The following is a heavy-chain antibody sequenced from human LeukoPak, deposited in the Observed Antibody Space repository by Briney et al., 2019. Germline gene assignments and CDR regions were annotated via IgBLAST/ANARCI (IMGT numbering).Heavy chain of an antibody. CDR1: GYTFTGYY. D-gene: IGHD2-8*01. CDR2: INPNTGAA. Sequence: GASVKVSCKTSGYTFTGYYIHWVRQAPGQGLEWMGRINPNTGAANYAKKFQGRVTMTRDTSISTVYMALSRLFPGDTPVYYCAREQGVASWFDPWGQGTLVTVSS. CDR3: AREQGVASWFDP. J-gene: IGHJ5*02. V-gene: IGHV1-2*06.